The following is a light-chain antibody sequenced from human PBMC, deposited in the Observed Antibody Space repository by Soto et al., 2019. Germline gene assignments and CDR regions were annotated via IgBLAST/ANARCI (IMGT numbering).Light chain of an antibody. CDR2: HAS. CDR1: QSVYSN. Sequence: EIVMTQSPSTLSVSLGDRATISCRASQSVYSNLAWYQQKPGQAPRLLIYHASTRDTGIPSRFSGGGSGTEFTLTISSLQSDDFAAYYCQQYTKWPLTFGGGTKVEIK. CDR3: QQYTKWPLT. V-gene: IGKV3-15*01. J-gene: IGKJ4*01.